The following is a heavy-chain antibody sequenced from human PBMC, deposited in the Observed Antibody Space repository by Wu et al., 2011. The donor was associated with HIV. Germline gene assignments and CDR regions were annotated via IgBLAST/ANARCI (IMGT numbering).Heavy chain of an antibody. CDR2: MNPKSGKI. D-gene: IGHD3-16*01. J-gene: IGHJ5*02. CDR1: GYTFTTFD. CDR3: VRRRLRVAWFDP. Sequence: QVQLVQSGAEVKKPGASVRVSCKASGYTFTTFDINWVRQATGQGLEWMGRMNPKSGKIDFAQKFQGRVTIASNTSITTVYMELSSLRSEDTALYYCVRRRLRVAWFDPWGQGTLVTVSS. V-gene: IGHV1-8*02.